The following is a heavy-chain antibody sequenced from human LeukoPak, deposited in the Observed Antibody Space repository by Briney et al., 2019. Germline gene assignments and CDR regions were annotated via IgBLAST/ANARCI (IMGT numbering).Heavy chain of an antibody. CDR3: ARSWGWFDP. CDR1: GGSISSSSYY. CDR2: IYYSGST. D-gene: IGHD3-16*01. Sequence: SETLSLTCTVSGGSISSSSYYWGWIRQPPGKGLDWIGSIYYSGSTYYNPSLKSRVTISIDTPKNQFSLKLSSVTAADTAVYYCARSWGWFDPWGQGTLVTVSS. J-gene: IGHJ5*02. V-gene: IGHV4-39*07.